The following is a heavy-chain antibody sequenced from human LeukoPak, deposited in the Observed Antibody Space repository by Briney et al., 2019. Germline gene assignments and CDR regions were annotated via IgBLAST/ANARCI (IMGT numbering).Heavy chain of an antibody. J-gene: IGHJ5*02. D-gene: IGHD2-2*01. V-gene: IGHV1-69*02. CDR2: IIPILGIA. CDR1: GGTFSSYT. CDR3: AGWPQVVPFHARFDP. Sequence: SVKVSCKASGGTFSSYTINWVRQAPGQGLEWMGRIIPILGIANYAQRFQGRVTITADKSTSTAYMELSSLRSEDTAVYYCAGWPQVVPFHARFDPWGQGTLVTVSS.